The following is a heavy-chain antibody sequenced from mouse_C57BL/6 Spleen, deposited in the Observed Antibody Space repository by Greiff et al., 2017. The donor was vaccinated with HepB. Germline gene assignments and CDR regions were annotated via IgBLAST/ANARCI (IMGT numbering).Heavy chain of an antibody. CDR3: ARGSTGVAGGYAMDY. D-gene: IGHD1-1*01. Sequence: VQLQQPGAELVKPGASVKLSCKASGYTFTSYWMHWVKQRPGQGLEWIGMIHPNSGSTNYNEKFKSKATLTVDKSSSTAYMQLSSLTSEDSAVYYCARGSTGVAGGYAMDYWGQGTSVTVSS. V-gene: IGHV1-64*01. CDR1: GYTFTSYW. J-gene: IGHJ4*01. CDR2: IHPNSGST.